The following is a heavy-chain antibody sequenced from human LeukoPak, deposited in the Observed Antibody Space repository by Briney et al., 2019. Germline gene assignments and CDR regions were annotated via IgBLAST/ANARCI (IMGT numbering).Heavy chain of an antibody. CDR2: ISGSGGST. V-gene: IGHV3-23*01. Sequence: GGSLRLSCAASTLTLSTYAMSWDRQAPGKGLEWVSAISGSGGSTYYADSVKGRFTISRDNSKNTLYLQMNSLRPEDTDVYYGAKRDYTSALDGFDIWGQGTMVTGSS. J-gene: IGHJ3*02. CDR1: TLTLSTYA. D-gene: IGHD6-19*01. CDR3: AKRDYTSALDGFDI.